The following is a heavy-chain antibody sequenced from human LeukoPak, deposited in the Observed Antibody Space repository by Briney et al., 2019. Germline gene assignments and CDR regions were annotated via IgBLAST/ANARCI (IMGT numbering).Heavy chain of an antibody. D-gene: IGHD4-17*01. CDR1: GFTFSSYD. Sequence: HAGGSLRLSCAASGFTFSSYDMHWVRQATGKGLEWVSAIGTAGDTYYPGSVKGRFTISRENAKNSLYLQMNSLRVGDTAVYYCARSYGDYNYYYYGMDVWGQGTTVTVSS. CDR3: ARSYGDYNYYYYGMDV. CDR2: IGTAGDT. V-gene: IGHV3-13*01. J-gene: IGHJ6*02.